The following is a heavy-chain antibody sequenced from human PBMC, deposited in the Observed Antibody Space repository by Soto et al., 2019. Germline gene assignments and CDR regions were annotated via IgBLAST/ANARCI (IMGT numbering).Heavy chain of an antibody. CDR1: GDSVSSNGAC. V-gene: IGHV6-1*01. CDR2: IYYRSKWFH. CDR3: ARVHCSAGTCLDGLDF. D-gene: IGHD2-15*01. Sequence: PSETLSLTCVISGDSVSSNGACWNWIRQSPSRGLQWLGRIYYRSKWFHDYAASVESRMAINPDTSRNQFSLQLNYVTPEDTAVYYCARVHCSAGTCLDGLDFWGQGTTVTV. J-gene: IGHJ6*02.